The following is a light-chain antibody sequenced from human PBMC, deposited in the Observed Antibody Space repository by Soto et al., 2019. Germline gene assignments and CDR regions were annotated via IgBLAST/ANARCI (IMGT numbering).Light chain of an antibody. CDR2: EVS. V-gene: IGLV2-23*02. CDR3: CSLGGSFV. Sequence: QSVLTQPASVSGSPGQSITISCTGTSSDVGSYNLVSWYQQHPGKAPKVMIYEVSKRPSGVSNRFSGSKSGNTASLTISGFKAEAGENFYCCSLGGSFVFGRG. CDR1: SSDVGSYNL. J-gene: IGLJ6*01.